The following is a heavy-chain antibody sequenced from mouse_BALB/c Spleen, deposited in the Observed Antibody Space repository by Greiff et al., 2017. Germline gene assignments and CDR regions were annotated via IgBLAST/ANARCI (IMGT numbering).Heavy chain of an antibody. V-gene: IGHV14-4*02. Sequence: VQLQQSGAELVRSGASVKLSCTASGFNIKDYYMHWVKQRPEQGLEWIGWIDPENGDTEYAPKFQGKSTMTADTSSNTAYLQLSSLTSEDTAVYYCNVYYYGSNYYAMDYWGQGTSGTVSS. D-gene: IGHD1-1*01. J-gene: IGHJ4*01. CDR3: NVYYYGSNYYAMDY. CDR2: IDPENGDT. CDR1: GFNIKDYY.